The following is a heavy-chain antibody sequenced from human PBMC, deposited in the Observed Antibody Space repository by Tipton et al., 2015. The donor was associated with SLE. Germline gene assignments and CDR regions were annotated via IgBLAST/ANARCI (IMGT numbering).Heavy chain of an antibody. D-gene: IGHD1-26*01. J-gene: IGHJ4*02. CDR3: ARGGGSFPGYYFDY. Sequence: TLSLTCTVSGGSISSYYWSWIRQPPGKGLEWTGYIYTSGSTNYNPSLKSRVTISVDTSKSQFSLKLSAVTAADTAVYYCARGGGSFPGYYFDYWGQGTLVTVSS. CDR2: IYTSGST. V-gene: IGHV4-4*08. CDR1: GGSISSYY.